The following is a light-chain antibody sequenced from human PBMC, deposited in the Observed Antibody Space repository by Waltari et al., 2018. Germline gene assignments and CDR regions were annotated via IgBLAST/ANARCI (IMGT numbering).Light chain of an antibody. CDR3: QHYVRLPVT. V-gene: IGKV3-20*01. CDR2: AAS. J-gene: IGKJ1*01. Sequence: EIVLTQSPGTLSVSPGERATLSCRASENISKYLTWYQQKPGQAPRLLIYAASTRATGIPDRFSGIGVGTDFSLTISSLEPEDFAMYYCQHYVRLPVTFGQGTKVEIK. CDR1: ENISKY.